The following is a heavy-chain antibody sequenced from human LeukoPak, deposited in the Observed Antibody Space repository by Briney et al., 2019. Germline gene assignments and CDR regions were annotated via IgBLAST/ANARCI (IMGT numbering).Heavy chain of an antibody. D-gene: IGHD3-3*01. V-gene: IGHV3-30*18. J-gene: IGHJ3*02. CDR3: AKDGDFWSGSNAFDI. Sequence: PGRSLRLSCAASGFTFSSYGMHWVRQAPGKGLEWVAVISYDGSNKYYADSVKGRFTISRENSKNTLYLQMNSLRAEDTAVYYCAKDGDFWSGSNAFDIWGQGTMVTVSS. CDR1: GFTFSSYG. CDR2: ISYDGSNK.